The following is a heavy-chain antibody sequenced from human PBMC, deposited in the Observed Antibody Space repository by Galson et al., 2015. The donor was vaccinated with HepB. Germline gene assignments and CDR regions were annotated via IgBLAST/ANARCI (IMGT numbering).Heavy chain of an antibody. J-gene: IGHJ6*02. D-gene: IGHD3-10*01. CDR3: AKEEEKGSSSGPTYYYYHGMDV. V-gene: IGHV3-23*01. Sequence: SLRLSCAASGFTFSSYAMSWVRQAPGKGLEWVSAISGSGGSTYYADSVEGRFTISRDNSKNTLYLQMNGLRAEDTAVYYCAKEEEKGSSSGPTYYYYHGMDVWGQGTTVTVSS. CDR2: ISGSGGST. CDR1: GFTFSSYA.